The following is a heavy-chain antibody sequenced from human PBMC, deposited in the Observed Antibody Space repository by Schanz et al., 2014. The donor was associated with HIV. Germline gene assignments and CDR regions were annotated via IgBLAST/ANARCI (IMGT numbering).Heavy chain of an antibody. D-gene: IGHD2-21*02. CDR2: IIPIFDTT. V-gene: IGHV1-69*06. CDR3: ARTYTGDWSTGAD. J-gene: IGHJ4*02. CDR1: GGTFINYA. Sequence: QVQLVQSGAEVKKPGSSVKVFCRASGGTFINYAFSWVRQAPGQGLEWVGGIIPIFDTTNYAQKFQGRVTITADKSTSTVYMDLSSLRSEDTAVYYCARTYTGDWSTGADWGQGTLVTVSS.